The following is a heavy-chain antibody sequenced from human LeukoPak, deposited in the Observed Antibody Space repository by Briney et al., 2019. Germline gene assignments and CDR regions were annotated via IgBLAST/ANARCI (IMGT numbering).Heavy chain of an antibody. CDR1: GFTFSDYY. CDR3: ARAAYCTNGVCYGPAYYYGMDV. V-gene: IGHV3-11*01. CDR2: ISSSGSSI. D-gene: IGHD2-8*01. Sequence: PGGSLRLSCAASGFTFSDYYMSWIRQAPGKGLEWISDISSSGSSIYYADSVKGRFTISRDNAKNSLYLQMNSLRAEDTAVYYCARAAYCTNGVCYGPAYYYGMDVWGQGTTVTVSS. J-gene: IGHJ6*02.